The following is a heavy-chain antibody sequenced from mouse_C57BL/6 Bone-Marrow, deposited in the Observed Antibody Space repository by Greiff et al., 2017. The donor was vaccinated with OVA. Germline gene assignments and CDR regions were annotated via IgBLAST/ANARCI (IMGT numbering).Heavy chain of an antibody. J-gene: IGHJ3*01. CDR3: ARGRDYGYDGWFAY. CDR2: IDPNSGGT. D-gene: IGHD2-2*01. CDR1: GYTFTSYW. V-gene: IGHV1-72*01. Sequence: QVQLQQSGAELVKPGASVKLSCKASGYTFTSYWMHWVKQRPGRGLEWIGRIDPNSGGTKYNEKFKSKATLTVDKPSSTAYMQLSSLTSEDSAVYDCARGRDYGYDGWFAYWGQGTLVTVSA.